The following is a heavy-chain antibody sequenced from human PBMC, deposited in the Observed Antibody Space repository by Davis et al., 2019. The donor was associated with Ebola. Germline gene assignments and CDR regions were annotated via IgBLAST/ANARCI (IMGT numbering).Heavy chain of an antibody. CDR1: GFTFSGSA. Sequence: GESLKISCAASGFTFSGSAMHWVRQASGKGLEWVGRIRSKANSYATAYAASVKGRFTISRDDSKNTAYLQMNSLKTEDTAVYYCTMNIPAAMGGMDIWGQGTTVTVSS. CDR2: IRSKANSYAT. CDR3: TMNIPAAMGGMDI. J-gene: IGHJ6*02. V-gene: IGHV3-73*01. D-gene: IGHD2-2*01.